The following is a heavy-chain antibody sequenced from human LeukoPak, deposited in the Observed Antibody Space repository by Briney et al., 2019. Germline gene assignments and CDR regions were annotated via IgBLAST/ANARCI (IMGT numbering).Heavy chain of an antibody. CDR1: GFTVSSNY. CDR3: ATDYYGSGSYYGAFDI. CDR2: IYSGGST. J-gene: IGHJ3*02. V-gene: IGHV3-53*01. Sequence: GGSLRLSCAASGFTVSSNYMSWVRQAPGKGLEWVSDIYSGGSTYYADSVKGRFTISRDNSKNTLYLQMNSLRAEDTAVYYCATDYYGSGSYYGAFDIWGQGTMVTVSS. D-gene: IGHD3-10*01.